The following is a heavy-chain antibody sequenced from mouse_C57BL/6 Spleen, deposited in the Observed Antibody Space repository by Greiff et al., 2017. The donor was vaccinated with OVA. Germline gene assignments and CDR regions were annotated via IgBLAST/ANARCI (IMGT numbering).Heavy chain of an antibody. CDR2: IWSGGST. D-gene: IGHD2-1*01. J-gene: IGHJ4*01. CDR1: GFSLTSYG. V-gene: IGHV2-2*01. CDR3: AGGKTDLDYYAMDY. Sequence: VKLVESGPGLVQPSQSLSITCTVSGFSLTSYGVHWVRQSPGKGLEWLGVIWSGGSTDYNAAFISRLSISKDNSKSQVFFKMNSLQADDTAIYYCAGGKTDLDYYAMDYWGQGTSVTVSS.